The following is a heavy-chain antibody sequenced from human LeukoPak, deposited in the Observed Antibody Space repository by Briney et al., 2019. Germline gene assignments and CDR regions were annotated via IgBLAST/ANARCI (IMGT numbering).Heavy chain of an antibody. CDR1: GASISSYY. CDR2: IHVSGGT. D-gene: IGHD4-23*01. Sequence: PSETLSLSCTVSGASISSYYWNWIRQSPGKGLEWIGYIHVSGGTSYDPSLKSRVTIAIDTSKNQFSLKLSSVTAADTAVYYCARGTSTVVTPNYYYYYSMDVWGQGATVTVSS. CDR3: ARGTSTVVTPNYYYYYSMDV. V-gene: IGHV4-4*09. J-gene: IGHJ6*03.